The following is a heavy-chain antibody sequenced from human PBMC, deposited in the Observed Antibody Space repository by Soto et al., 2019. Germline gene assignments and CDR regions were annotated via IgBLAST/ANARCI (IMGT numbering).Heavy chain of an antibody. CDR3: ARGDYGDYGWNYYYGMDV. CDR2: IWYDGSNK. V-gene: IGHV3-33*01. D-gene: IGHD4-17*01. J-gene: IGHJ6*02. CDR1: GFTFSSYG. Sequence: PGGSLRLSCAASGFTFSSYGMHWVRQAPGKGLEWVAVIWYDGSNKYYADSVKGRFTISRDNSKNTLYLQMNSLRAEDTAVYYCARGDYGDYGWNYYYGMDVWGQGTTVTVSS.